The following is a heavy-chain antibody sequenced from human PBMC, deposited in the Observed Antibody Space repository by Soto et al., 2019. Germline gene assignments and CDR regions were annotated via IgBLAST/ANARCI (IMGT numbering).Heavy chain of an antibody. D-gene: IGHD3-22*01. CDR2: IIPIFGTA. CDR1: GGTFSSYA. V-gene: IGHV1-69*01. Sequence: ASVKASCKASGGTFSSYAISWVRQAPGQGLEWMGGIIPIFGTANYAQKFQGRVTITADESTSTAYMELSSLRSEDTAVYYCARDPDSSGYNNWFDPWGPGTLVTVSS. CDR3: ARDPDSSGYNNWFDP. J-gene: IGHJ5*02.